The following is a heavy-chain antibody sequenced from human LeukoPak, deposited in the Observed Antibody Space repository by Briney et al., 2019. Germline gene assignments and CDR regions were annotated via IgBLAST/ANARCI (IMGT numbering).Heavy chain of an antibody. V-gene: IGHV4-59*12. D-gene: IGHD3-22*01. CDR2: IYYSGST. CDR3: ARVNYHDSGGSYWWFDP. Sequence: SETLSLTCAVSGDSTSSYYWSWIRQPPGKGLEWIGYIYYSGSTNYNPSLKSRVTTSVDPSKNQVSLKVTSVTAADTAVYYCARVNYHDSGGSYWWFDPWGQGTLVTVSS. J-gene: IGHJ5*02. CDR1: GDSTSSYY.